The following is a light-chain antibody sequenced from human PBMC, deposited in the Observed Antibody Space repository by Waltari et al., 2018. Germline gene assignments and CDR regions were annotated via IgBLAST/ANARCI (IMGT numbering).Light chain of an antibody. CDR3: QQYFRQGT. CDR1: QSISSW. V-gene: IGKV1-5*03. Sequence: DIQMTQSPSTLSASVGDRVTITCRAGQSISSWLAWYQQKPGKATKLLISKASTLESGVPSRFTGSGSGTEFTLTISSLQPDDFATYYCQQYFRQGTFGQGTNVEIK. CDR2: KAS. J-gene: IGKJ1*01.